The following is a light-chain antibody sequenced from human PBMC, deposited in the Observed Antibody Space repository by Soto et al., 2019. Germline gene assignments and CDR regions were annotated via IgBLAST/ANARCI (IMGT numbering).Light chain of an antibody. J-gene: IGKJ5*01. CDR1: QSVSSN. CDR3: QQYNNWPPSIT. CDR2: GAS. Sequence: EIVLTQSPATLSASPGERATLSCRASQSVSSNLAWYQQKPGQAPRLLIYGASTRATGIPARFSGSGSGTEFTLTISSLQPEDFAVYYCQQYNNWPPSITFGQGTRLEIK. V-gene: IGKV3D-15*01.